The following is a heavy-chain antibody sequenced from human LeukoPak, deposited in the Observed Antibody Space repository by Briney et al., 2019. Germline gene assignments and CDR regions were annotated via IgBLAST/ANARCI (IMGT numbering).Heavy chain of an antibody. CDR2: IIPIFGIA. V-gene: IGHV1-69*04. CDR3: ARDQGFGPTNYYYYGMDV. CDR1: GGTFSSYA. D-gene: IGHD3-10*01. Sequence: SVKVSCKASGGTFSSYAISWVRQAPGQGLEWMGRIIPIFGIANYAQKFQGSVTITADKSTSTAYMELSSLRSEDTAVYYCARDQGFGPTNYYYYGMDVWGQGTTVTVSS. J-gene: IGHJ6*02.